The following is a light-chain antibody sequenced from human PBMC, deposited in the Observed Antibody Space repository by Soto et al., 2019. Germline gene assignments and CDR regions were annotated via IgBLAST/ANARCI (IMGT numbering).Light chain of an antibody. Sequence: QSALAQRAAGSGSPGQSITISCTGTSSDVGGYNYVSWYQQHPGKVPKLMIYDVSNRPSGVSYRFSGSKSGNTASLTISGLQADDEADYYCSSYTSSSTRVFGTGTKVTVL. CDR1: SSDVGGYNY. J-gene: IGLJ1*01. CDR2: DVS. V-gene: IGLV2-14*03. CDR3: SSYTSSSTRV.